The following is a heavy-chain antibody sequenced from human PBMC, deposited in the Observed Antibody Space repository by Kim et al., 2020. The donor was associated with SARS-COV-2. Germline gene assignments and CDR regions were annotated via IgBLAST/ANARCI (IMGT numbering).Heavy chain of an antibody. Sequence: SLKSRVTISVDTSKNQFSLKLSSVTAADTAVYYCARREGIEYSSSFGFDPWGQGTLVTVSS. J-gene: IGHJ5*02. D-gene: IGHD6-6*01. CDR3: ARREGIEYSSSFGFDP. V-gene: IGHV4-39*01.